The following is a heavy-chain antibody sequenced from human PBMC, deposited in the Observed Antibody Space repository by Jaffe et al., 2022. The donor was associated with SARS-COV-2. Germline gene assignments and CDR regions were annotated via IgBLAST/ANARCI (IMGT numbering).Heavy chain of an antibody. CDR3: ARCLGYCSGGSCYSSWYYFDY. CDR2: IYYSGST. V-gene: IGHV4-31*03. CDR1: GGSISSGGYY. D-gene: IGHD2-15*01. Sequence: QVQLQESGPGLVKPSQTLSLTCTVSGGSISSGGYYWSWIRQHPGKGLEWIGYIYYSGSTYYNPSLKSRVTISVDTSKNQFSLKLSSVTAADTAVYYCARCLGYCSGGSCYSSWYYFDYWGQGTLVTVSS. J-gene: IGHJ4*02.